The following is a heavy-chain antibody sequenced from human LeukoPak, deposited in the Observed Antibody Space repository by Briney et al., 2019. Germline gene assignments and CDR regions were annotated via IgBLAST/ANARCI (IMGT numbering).Heavy chain of an antibody. Sequence: GASVKVSCKASGYTFTGYYMHWVRQAPGQGLEWMGWINPNSGGTNYAQKFQGRVTMTRDTSISTAYMELSRLRSDDTAVYYCARNYGSGPLHYYYYCYMDVWGKGTTVTVSS. CDR1: GYTFTGYY. CDR3: ARNYGSGPLHYYYYCYMDV. CDR2: INPNSGGT. D-gene: IGHD3-10*01. V-gene: IGHV1-2*02. J-gene: IGHJ6*03.